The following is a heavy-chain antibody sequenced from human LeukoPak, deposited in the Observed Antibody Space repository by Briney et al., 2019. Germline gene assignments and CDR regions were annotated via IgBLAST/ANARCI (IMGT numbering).Heavy chain of an antibody. D-gene: IGHD6-13*01. Sequence: ASVKVSCKAAGYTFSSYGISWVRQAPGQGLEWMGWISAYNGNTNYAQKFQGRVTMTTDTSTSTAYMELRGLRSDDTAVYYCARLGVYHAFDIWGQGTLVTVSS. CDR1: GYTFSSYG. CDR3: ARLGVYHAFDI. CDR2: ISAYNGNT. J-gene: IGHJ3*02. V-gene: IGHV1-18*01.